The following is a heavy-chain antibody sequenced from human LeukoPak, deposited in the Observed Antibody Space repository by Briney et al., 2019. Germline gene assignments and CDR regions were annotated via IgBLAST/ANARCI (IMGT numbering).Heavy chain of an antibody. Sequence: GASVKISCRASGGTFSSYAISWVPQAPGQGLEWMGGIIPIFGTANYAQKFQGRVTITADESTSTAYMELSSLRSEDTAVYYCARGRKNDDFPNWGQGTLVTVSS. CDR3: ARGRKNDDFPN. CDR2: IIPIFGTA. V-gene: IGHV1-69*13. J-gene: IGHJ4*02. D-gene: IGHD3-3*01. CDR1: GGTFSSYA.